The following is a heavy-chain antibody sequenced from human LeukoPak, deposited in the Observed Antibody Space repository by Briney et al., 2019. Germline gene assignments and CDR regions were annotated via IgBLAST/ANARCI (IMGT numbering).Heavy chain of an antibody. CDR2: IWYDGSNK. V-gene: IGHV3-33*06. CDR1: GFTFSSYG. D-gene: IGHD3-10*01. CDR3: AKDSYVSGRPLHTFDV. Sequence: PGGSLRLSCAASGFTFSSYGMHWVRQAPGKGLEWVAVIWYDGSNKYYADSVKGRFTISRDNSQNTLFLQMNSLRVEDTAIYYCAKDSYVSGRPLHTFDVWGQGTMVTVSS. J-gene: IGHJ3*01.